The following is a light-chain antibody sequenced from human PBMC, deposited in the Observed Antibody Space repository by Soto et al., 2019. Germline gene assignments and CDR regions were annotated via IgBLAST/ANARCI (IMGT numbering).Light chain of an antibody. J-gene: IGKJ5*01. CDR1: QSVSRY. CDR3: QQRSNWPIT. Sequence: EIVSTPSPSTLSLSPRERATLSCMASQSVSRYLAWYQQKPGQAPRLLIYDASNRATGIPARFSGSGSGTDFTLTISSLEPEDFAVYYCQQRSNWPITVGQGTRLEV. V-gene: IGKV3-11*01. CDR2: DAS.